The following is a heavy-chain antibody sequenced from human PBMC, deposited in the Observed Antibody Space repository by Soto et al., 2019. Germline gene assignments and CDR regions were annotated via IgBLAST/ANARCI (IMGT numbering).Heavy chain of an antibody. Sequence: ASVKVSCKASGYTFTSYDINWVRQATGQGLEWMGWMKPNSGNTGYAQRFQGRVTMTRNTSISTACMELSSLRSEDTAVYYCARPSSGWSYSFDYWGQGTLVTVSS. CDR3: ARPSSGWSYSFDY. CDR1: GYTFTSYD. V-gene: IGHV1-8*01. J-gene: IGHJ4*02. D-gene: IGHD6-19*01. CDR2: MKPNSGNT.